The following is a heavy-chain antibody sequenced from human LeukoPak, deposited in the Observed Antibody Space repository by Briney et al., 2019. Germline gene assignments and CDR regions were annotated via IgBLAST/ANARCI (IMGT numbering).Heavy chain of an antibody. D-gene: IGHD3-10*01. CDR3: ARQGYGSNYYYYMDV. Sequence: GESLKISYKGSGYSFTSYWIGWVRQMPGEGLEWMGIIYPGDSDTRYSPSFQGQVTISADKSISTAYLQWSSLKASDTAMYYCARQGYGSNYYYYMDVWGKGTTVTVSS. CDR1: GYSFTSYW. J-gene: IGHJ6*03. CDR2: IYPGDSDT. V-gene: IGHV5-51*01.